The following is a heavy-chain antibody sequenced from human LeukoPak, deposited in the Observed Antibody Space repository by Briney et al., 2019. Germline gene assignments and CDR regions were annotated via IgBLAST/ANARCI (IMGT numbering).Heavy chain of an antibody. D-gene: IGHD1-26*01. CDR1: GFTFSSYW. J-gene: IGHJ4*02. CDR2: IWYDGSNK. Sequence: GGSLRLSCAASGFTFSSYWMSWVRQAPGKGLEWVAVIWYDGSNKYYADSVKGRFTISRDNSKNTLYLQMNSLRAEDTAVYYCARDGGWLSVGAYDYWGQGTLVTVSS. V-gene: IGHV3-33*08. CDR3: ARDGGWLSVGAYDY.